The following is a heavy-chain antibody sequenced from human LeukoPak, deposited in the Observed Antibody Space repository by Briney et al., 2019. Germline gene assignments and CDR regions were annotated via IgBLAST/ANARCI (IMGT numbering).Heavy chain of an antibody. J-gene: IGHJ4*02. V-gene: IGHV3-48*03. CDR1: GFTFSSYE. CDR2: ISSSGDTK. CDR3: ARIRGYYCDD. Sequence: SGGSLRLSCAASGFTFSSYEMNWVRQAPGKGLEWISYISSSGDTKYYADSVKGRFTISRDNAKNSLYLQMNSLRGEDAAVYYCARIRGYYCDDCGQGTLVTVSS.